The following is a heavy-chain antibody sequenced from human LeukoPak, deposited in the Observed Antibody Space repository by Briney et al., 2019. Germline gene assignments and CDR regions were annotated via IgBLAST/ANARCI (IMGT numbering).Heavy chain of an antibody. D-gene: IGHD6-13*01. Sequence: SETLSLTCAVYGGSFSGYYWSWIRQPPGKGLEWIGEINHSGSTNYNPSLKGRVTISVDTSKNQFSLKLSSATAADTAVYYCARGQGSSSWYRYWGQGTLVTVSS. J-gene: IGHJ4*02. V-gene: IGHV4-34*01. CDR2: INHSGST. CDR3: ARGQGSSSWYRY. CDR1: GGSFSGYY.